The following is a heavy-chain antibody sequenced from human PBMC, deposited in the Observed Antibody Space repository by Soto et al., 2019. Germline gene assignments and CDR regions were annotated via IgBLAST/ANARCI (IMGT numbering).Heavy chain of an antibody. J-gene: IGHJ4*02. CDR1: GFTFDDYT. Sequence: EVQLVESGGVVVQPGGSLRLSCAASGFTFDDYTMHWVRQAPGKGLEWVSLISWDGGSTYYADSVKGRFIISRDNSKNSLYLQMNSLRTEDTALYYCAKDHLRGYGGNSSPDYWGQGTLVTVSS. CDR3: AKDHLRGYGGNSSPDY. CDR2: ISWDGGST. D-gene: IGHD2-21*02. V-gene: IGHV3-43*01.